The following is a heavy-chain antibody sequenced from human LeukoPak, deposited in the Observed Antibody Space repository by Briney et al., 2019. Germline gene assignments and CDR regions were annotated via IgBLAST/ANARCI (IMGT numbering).Heavy chain of an antibody. CDR3: ARGAIVGATLGMDV. J-gene: IGHJ6*02. D-gene: IGHD1-26*01. V-gene: IGHV4-59*01. Sequence: SETLSLTCTVSGGSISSYYWSWLPQPPGKGLEWIGYIYYSGSTNYNPSLKSRVTISVDTSKNQFSLKLSSVTAADTAVYYCARGAIVGATLGMDVWGQGTTVTVSS. CDR2: IYYSGST. CDR1: GGSISSYY.